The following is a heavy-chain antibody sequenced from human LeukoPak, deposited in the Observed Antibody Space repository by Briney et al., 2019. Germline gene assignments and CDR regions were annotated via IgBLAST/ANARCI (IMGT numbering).Heavy chain of an antibody. V-gene: IGHV4-39*01. CDR3: ARHSVGSIDY. Sequence: SETLSLTCTVSGGSISSSSYYWSWIRQPPGKGLEWVGEINHSGSTNYNPSLKSRVTISVDTSKNQFSLKLSSVTAADTAVYYCARHSVGSIDYWGQGTLVTVSS. D-gene: IGHD3-10*01. CDR2: INHSGST. J-gene: IGHJ4*02. CDR1: GGSISSSSYY.